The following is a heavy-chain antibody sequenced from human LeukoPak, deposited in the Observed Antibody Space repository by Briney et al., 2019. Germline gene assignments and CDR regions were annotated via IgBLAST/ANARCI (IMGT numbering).Heavy chain of an antibody. CDR2: ITWDGGST. D-gene: IGHD6-19*01. J-gene: IGHJ4*02. V-gene: IGHV3-43D*03. Sequence: GGSLRLSCAASGFTFDNYAMHWVRQAPGKGLEWVSGITWDGGSTYYADSVKGRFTISRDNNKNSLYLQMNSLRSEDTALYYCASAVAGAFDYWGQGALVTVSS. CDR1: GFTFDNYA. CDR3: ASAVAGAFDY.